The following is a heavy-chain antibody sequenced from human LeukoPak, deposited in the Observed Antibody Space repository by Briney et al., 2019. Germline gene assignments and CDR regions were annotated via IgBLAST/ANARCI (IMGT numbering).Heavy chain of an antibody. CDR1: GYTFTSYY. CDR2: INPSGGST. J-gene: IGHJ6*02. Sequence: GASVEVSCKASGYTFTSYYMHWVRQAPGQGLEWMGIINPSGGSTSYAQKFQGRVTMTRDTSTSTVYMELSSLRSEDTAVYYCARASRYCSSTSCRPYYYYYGMDVWGQGTTVTVSS. CDR3: ARASRYCSSTSCRPYYYYYGMDV. D-gene: IGHD2-2*01. V-gene: IGHV1-46*01.